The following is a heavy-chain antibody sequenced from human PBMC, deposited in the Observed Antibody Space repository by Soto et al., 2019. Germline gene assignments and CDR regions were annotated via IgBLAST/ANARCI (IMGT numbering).Heavy chain of an antibody. V-gene: IGHV4-39*01. J-gene: IGHJ5*02. CDR2: IFYSGNN. CDR3: ARNLVVATTTYNWFDL. Sequence: SETLSLTCTVSGGSISSSSYYWGWIRQVPGKGLEWIGSIFYSGNNYYNPSPRSRVAIYIDLSKNQFSLKLSSVTAADTAVYYCARNLVVATTTYNWFDLSGQGTLVTVS. CDR1: GGSISSSSYY. D-gene: IGHD2-21*01.